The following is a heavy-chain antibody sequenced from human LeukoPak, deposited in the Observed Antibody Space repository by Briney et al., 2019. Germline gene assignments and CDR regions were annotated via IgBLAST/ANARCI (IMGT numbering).Heavy chain of an antibody. V-gene: IGHV3-48*02. Sequence: GGSLRLSCAASGFTFSSYSLNWVRQAPGKGLEWVSYISRSSSTIYADSVKGRFTISRDNANNSLYLQMNSLRDDDTAVYYCARGFEIFDYWGQGTLVTVSS. CDR3: ARGFEIFDY. CDR2: ISRSSST. D-gene: IGHD3-9*01. J-gene: IGHJ4*02. CDR1: GFTFSSYS.